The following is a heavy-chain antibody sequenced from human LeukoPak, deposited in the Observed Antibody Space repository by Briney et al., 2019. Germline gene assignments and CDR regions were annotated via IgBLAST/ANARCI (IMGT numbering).Heavy chain of an antibody. Sequence: GGSLRLSWAASGFTFSDYYIGWIRQAPGKGLEGVSYISSSSSYTNYRDAVTGRVTISRDNAKSSLYLQMNSLRAEDTAVYYCARGCSSTSCYSHYYGMDVWGKGTTVTVPS. CDR2: ISSSSSYT. J-gene: IGHJ6*04. D-gene: IGHD2-2*01. V-gene: IGHV3-11*06. CDR1: GFTFSDYY. CDR3: ARGCSSTSCYSHYYGMDV.